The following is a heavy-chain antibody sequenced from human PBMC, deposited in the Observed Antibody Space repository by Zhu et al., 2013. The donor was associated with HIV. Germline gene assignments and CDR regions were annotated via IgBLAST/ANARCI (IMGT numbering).Heavy chain of an antibody. CDR1: GYTFTGYY. Sequence: QVQLVQSGAEVKKPGASVKVSCKASGYTFTGYYMHWVRQAPGQGLEWMGWINPNSGGTNYAQKFQGWVTMTRDTSISTAYMELSRLRSDDTAVYYCARDGATDSYGDSTNWFDPWGQGTLVTVSS. CDR3: ARDGATDSYGDSTNWFDP. J-gene: IGHJ5*02. V-gene: IGHV1-2*04. CDR2: INPNSGGT. D-gene: IGHD4-17*01.